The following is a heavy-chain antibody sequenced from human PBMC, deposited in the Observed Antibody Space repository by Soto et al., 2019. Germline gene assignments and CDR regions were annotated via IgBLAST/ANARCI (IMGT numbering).Heavy chain of an antibody. D-gene: IGHD3-22*01. V-gene: IGHV5-10-1*01. CDR3: ARLGYYDSSGYPYGMDV. CDR1: GYSFTSYW. CDR2: IDPSDSYT. J-gene: IGHJ6*02. Sequence: GGSLKISCKGSGYSFTSYWISWVRQMPGKGLEWMGRIDPSDSYTNYSPSFQGHVTISADKSISTAYLQWSSLKASDTAMYYCARLGYYDSSGYPYGMDVWGQGTTVTVSS.